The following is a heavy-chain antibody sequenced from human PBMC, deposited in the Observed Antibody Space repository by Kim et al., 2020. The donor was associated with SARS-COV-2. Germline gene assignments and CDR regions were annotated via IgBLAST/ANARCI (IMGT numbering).Heavy chain of an antibody. D-gene: IGHD5-18*01. V-gene: IGHV4-39*01. CDR3: ASLDTAMVSVFDY. Sequence: SETLSLTCTVSGGSISSSSYYWGWIRQPPGKGLEWIGSIYYSGSTYYNPSLKSRVTISVDTSKNQFSLKLSSVTAADTAVYYCASLDTAMVSVFDYWGQGTLVTVSS. CDR2: IYYSGST. J-gene: IGHJ4*02. CDR1: GGSISSSSYY.